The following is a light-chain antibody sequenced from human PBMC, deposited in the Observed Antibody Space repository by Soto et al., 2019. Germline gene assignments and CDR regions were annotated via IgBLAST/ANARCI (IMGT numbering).Light chain of an antibody. V-gene: IGKV1-5*01. CDR1: QSISSW. J-gene: IGKJ1*01. CDR3: QQYGSSGT. Sequence: DIQMTQSPSTLSASVGDRVTITCRASQSISSWLAWYQQKPGKAPKLLIYGASNRATGIPDRFSGSGSGTDFTLTIGRLEPGDFAVYYCQQYGSSGTFGQGTKVDIK. CDR2: GAS.